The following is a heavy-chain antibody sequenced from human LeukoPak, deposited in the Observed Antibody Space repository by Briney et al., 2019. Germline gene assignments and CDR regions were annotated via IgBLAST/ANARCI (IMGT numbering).Heavy chain of an antibody. CDR1: GFTFSSYE. V-gene: IGHV3-48*03. D-gene: IGHD3-3*02. CDR3: ASRLPIFGVDPDY. J-gene: IGHJ4*02. CDR2: ISSSGSTI. Sequence: GGSLRLSCAASGFTFSSYEMNWVRQAPGKGLEWVSYISSSGSTIYYADSVKGRFTISRDNAKNSLYLQMNSLRADDTAVYYCASRLPIFGVDPDYWGQGTLVTVSS.